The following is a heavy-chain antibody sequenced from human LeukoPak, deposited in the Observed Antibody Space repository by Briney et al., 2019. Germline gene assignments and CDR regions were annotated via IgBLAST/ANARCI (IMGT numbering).Heavy chain of an antibody. Sequence: SETLSLTCAVYGGSSSGYYWSWIRQPPGKGLEWIGEINHSGSTDYNPSLKSRVTISVDTSKNQFSLKLSSVTAADTAVYYCARARRGYCSGGSCSYYFGMDVWGQGTTVTVSS. J-gene: IGHJ6*02. CDR2: INHSGST. CDR1: GGSSSGYY. D-gene: IGHD2-15*01. CDR3: ARARRGYCSGGSCSYYFGMDV. V-gene: IGHV4-34*01.